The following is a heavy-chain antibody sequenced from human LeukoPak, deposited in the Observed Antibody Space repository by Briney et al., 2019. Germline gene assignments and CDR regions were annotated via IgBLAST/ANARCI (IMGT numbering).Heavy chain of an antibody. D-gene: IGHD3-10*01. CDR2: ISYDGSNK. J-gene: IGHJ4*02. V-gene: IGHV3-30-3*01. Sequence: PGGSLRLSCAASGFTFSSYAMHWVRQAPGKGLEWVAVISYDGSNKYYADSVKGRFTISRDNSKNTLYLQMNSLRAEDTAVYYCAREETMGYWGQGTLVTVSS. CDR3: AREETMGY. CDR1: GFTFSSYA.